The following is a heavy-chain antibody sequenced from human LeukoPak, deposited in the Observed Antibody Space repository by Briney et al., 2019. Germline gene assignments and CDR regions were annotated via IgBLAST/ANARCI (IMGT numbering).Heavy chain of an antibody. D-gene: IGHD1-26*01. CDR1: GFTFSSYS. J-gene: IGHJ4*02. CDR3: ARDRIVGAPLSY. Sequence: GGSLRLSCAASGFTFSSYSMNWVRQAPGKGLEWVSSISSSSSYIYYADSVKGRFTISRDNAKNSLYLQMNSLRAEDTAVYYCARDRIVGAPLSYWGQGTLVTVSS. CDR2: ISSSSSYI. V-gene: IGHV3-21*01.